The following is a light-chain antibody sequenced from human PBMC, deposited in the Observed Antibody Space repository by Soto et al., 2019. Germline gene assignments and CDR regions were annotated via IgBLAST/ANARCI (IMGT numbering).Light chain of an antibody. CDR2: GAS. V-gene: IGKV3-20*01. CDR3: HQYGSSPYT. CDR1: QSVSSSY. J-gene: IGKJ2*01. Sequence: EIVLTQSPGTLSLSPGERATLSCRASQSVSSSYLAWYQQKPGQAPRLLIYGASSRATGIPDRFSGSGSGTDFTLTISRLEPEDCAVYDCHQYGSSPYTFGQGTKRESK.